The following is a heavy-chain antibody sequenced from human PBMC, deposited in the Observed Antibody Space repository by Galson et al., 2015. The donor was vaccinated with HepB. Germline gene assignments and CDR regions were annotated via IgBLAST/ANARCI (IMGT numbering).Heavy chain of an antibody. Sequence: ETLSLTCAAYGGSFSGYYLTWIRQAPGKGLQWIGEISPSGSTDYNPSLKSRVSMSVDTSKNQFSLKLSSVTAADTALYYCARGGASRYSSWGQGTLVTVSS. J-gene: IGHJ5*02. V-gene: IGHV4-34*01. CDR2: ISPSGST. CDR3: ARGGASRYSS. CDR1: GGSFSGYY. D-gene: IGHD5-12*01.